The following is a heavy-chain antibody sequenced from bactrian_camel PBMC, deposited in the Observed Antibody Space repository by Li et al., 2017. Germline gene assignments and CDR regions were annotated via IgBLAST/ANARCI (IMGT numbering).Heavy chain of an antibody. Sequence: VQLVESGGGSVQAGGSLRLSCAASGITYGSYCMGWFRQAPGKEREGVATFDSDGDTSYGDSVKGRFTVSLDSANNTLYLQMDNLRPEDTAMYYCAVRGGSWACLDYYNEMEYWGKGTQVTVS. V-gene: IGHV3S55*01. CDR1: GITYGSYC. J-gene: IGHJ7*01. D-gene: IGHD3*01. CDR2: FDSDGDT.